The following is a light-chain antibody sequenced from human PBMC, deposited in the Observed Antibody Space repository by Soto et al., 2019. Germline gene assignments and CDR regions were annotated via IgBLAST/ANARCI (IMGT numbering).Light chain of an antibody. Sequence: QSALTQPASVSGSPGQSITISCTGTSSDVGCYNLVSWYQQHPGKAPQLMIYEGSKRPSGVSNRFSGSKSGNTASLTISGLQAEDEADYYCCSYAGSSTFVVFGGGTQLTVL. J-gene: IGLJ2*01. CDR2: EGS. CDR1: SSDVGCYNL. CDR3: CSYAGSSTFVV. V-gene: IGLV2-23*03.